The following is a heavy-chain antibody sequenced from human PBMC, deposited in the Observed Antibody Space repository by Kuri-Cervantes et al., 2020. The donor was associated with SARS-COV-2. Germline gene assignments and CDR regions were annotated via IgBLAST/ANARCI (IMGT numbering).Heavy chain of an antibody. CDR1: GFTFSSYS. V-gene: IGHV3-48*01. Sequence: GESLKISCAASGFTFSSYSMNWVRQAPGKGLEWVSYISSSSSTIYYADSVKGRFTISRDNAKNSLYLQMNSLRAEDTAVYYCASPFGVVFYYMDVWGKGTTVTVSS. D-gene: IGHD3-3*01. J-gene: IGHJ6*03. CDR3: ASPFGVVFYYMDV. CDR2: ISSSSSTI.